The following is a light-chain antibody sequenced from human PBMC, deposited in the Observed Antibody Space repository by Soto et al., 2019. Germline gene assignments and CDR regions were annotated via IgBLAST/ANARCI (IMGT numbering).Light chain of an antibody. J-gene: IGLJ3*02. V-gene: IGLV2-8*01. CDR3: SSYAGRNNWV. Sequence: QSALTQPPSASGSPGQSVTISCTGTSSDVGGYKYVSWYQQHPGKAPKLMIYEVSKRPSGVPDRFSGSKSGNTASLTVSGLQAEDEAHYYCSSYAGRNNWVFGGGTKVTVL. CDR2: EVS. CDR1: SSDVGGYKY.